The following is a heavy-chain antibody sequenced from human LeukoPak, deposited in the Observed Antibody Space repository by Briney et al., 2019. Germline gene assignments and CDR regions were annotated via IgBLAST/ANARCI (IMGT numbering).Heavy chain of an antibody. CDR3: AKASTGTTSYNWFDP. D-gene: IGHD1-1*01. CDR1: GFTFDDYA. Sequence: GGSLSLSCAASGFTFDDYAMHWVRQAPGKGLEWVSGISWNSGSIGYADSVKGRFTISRDNAKNSLYLQMNSLRAEDTALYYCAKASTGTTSYNWFDPWGQGTLVTVSS. V-gene: IGHV3-9*01. J-gene: IGHJ5*02. CDR2: ISWNSGSI.